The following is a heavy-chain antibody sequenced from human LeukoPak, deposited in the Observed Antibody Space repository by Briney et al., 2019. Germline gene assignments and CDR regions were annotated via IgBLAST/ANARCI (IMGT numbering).Heavy chain of an antibody. V-gene: IGHV4-39*07. CDR3: ARVARYGGYTQYFQP. D-gene: IGHD1-26*01. CDR1: GGSISSSSYF. Sequence: SETLSLTCTVSGGSISSSSYFWGWIRQPPGKGLEWIGSVYYSGNTYYNTSLKSRFTISVDTSKNQFSLRLSSVTAADTAVYYCARVARYGGYTQYFQPWGQGTLVTVSS. CDR2: VYYSGNT. J-gene: IGHJ1*01.